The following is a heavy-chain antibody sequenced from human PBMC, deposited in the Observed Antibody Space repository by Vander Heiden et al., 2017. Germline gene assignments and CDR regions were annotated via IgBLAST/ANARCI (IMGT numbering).Heavy chain of an antibody. D-gene: IGHD6-19*01. CDR1: GFTSSSYS. CDR3: ARDSIAVAARYYFDY. J-gene: IGHJ4*02. CDR2: ISISSSTI. V-gene: IGHV3-48*02. Sequence: EVQLVESGGGLVQPGGSLRISCAASGFTSSSYSMNWVRQAPGKGLEWVSYISISSSTIYYADSVKGRFTISRDNAKNSLYLQMNSLRDEDTAVYYCARDSIAVAARYYFDYWGQGTLVTVSS.